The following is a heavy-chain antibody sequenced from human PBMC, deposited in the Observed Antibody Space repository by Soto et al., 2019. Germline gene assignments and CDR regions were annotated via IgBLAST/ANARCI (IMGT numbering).Heavy chain of an antibody. CDR1: GGSISSGGYS. D-gene: IGHD3-3*01. J-gene: IGHJ4*02. V-gene: IGHV4-30-2*03. Sequence: SQTLSLTCAVSGGSISSGGYSWSWIRQPPGKGLEWIGYIYYSGSTYYNPSLKSRVTISVDTSKNQFSLKLSSVTAADTAVYYCARLSIFGVVIIERSFDYWGQGTLVTVSS. CDR3: ARLSIFGVVIIERSFDY. CDR2: IYYSGST.